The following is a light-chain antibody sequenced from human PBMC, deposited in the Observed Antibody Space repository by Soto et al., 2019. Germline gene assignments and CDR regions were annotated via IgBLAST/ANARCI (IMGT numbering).Light chain of an antibody. CDR3: QQRSNWPLYP. CDR1: QSVSSY. CDR2: DAS. V-gene: IGKV3-11*01. J-gene: IGKJ2*01. Sequence: EIVLTQSPATLSLSPGERATLSCRASQSVSSYLAWYQQKPGQAPRLLIYDASNRATGIPARFSGSGSGTDFSLTVSSLEPEDFAVSYCQQRSNWPLYPFGQGTKLEIK.